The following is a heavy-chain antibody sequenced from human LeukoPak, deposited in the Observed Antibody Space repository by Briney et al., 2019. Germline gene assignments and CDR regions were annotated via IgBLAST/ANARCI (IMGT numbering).Heavy chain of an antibody. D-gene: IGHD3-10*01. CDR2: ISAYNGNT. CDR1: GYTFTSYG. J-gene: IGHJ5*02. V-gene: IGHV1-18*01. Sequence: ASVKVSCKAFGYTFTSYGISWVRQAPGQGLEWMGWISAYNGNTNYAQKLQGRVTMTTDTSTSTAYMELRSLRSDDTAVYYCARGNSGSGSKWFDPWGQGTLVTVSS. CDR3: ARGNSGSGSKWFDP.